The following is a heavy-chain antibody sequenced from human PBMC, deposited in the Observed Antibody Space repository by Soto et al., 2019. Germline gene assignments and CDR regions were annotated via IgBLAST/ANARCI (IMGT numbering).Heavy chain of an antibody. V-gene: IGHV4-59*04. Sequence: SETLSLTCTVSGGSISSYFWSWIRQPPGKGLEWIGYIYFTGSAYYNPSLKSRVTMSVDTSKNQFSLKVTSVTAADTAVYYCASGGSSNWFDPWGQGTLVTVSS. D-gene: IGHD1-26*01. CDR2: IYFTGSA. J-gene: IGHJ5*02. CDR1: GGSISSYF. CDR3: ASGGSSNWFDP.